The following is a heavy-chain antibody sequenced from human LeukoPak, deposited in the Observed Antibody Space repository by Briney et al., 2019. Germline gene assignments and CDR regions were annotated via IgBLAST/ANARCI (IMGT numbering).Heavy chain of an antibody. J-gene: IGHJ3*02. CDR3: ARVGCSGGSCYTDAFDI. V-gene: IGHV3-23*01. CDR1: GFTFSSYA. CDR2: ISGSGGST. Sequence: GGSLRLSCAASGFTFSSYAMSWVRQAPGKGLEWVSAISGSGGSTYYADSVKGRFTISRDNSKNTLYLQMNSLRAEDTAVYYCARVGCSGGSCYTDAFDIWGQGTMVTVSS. D-gene: IGHD2-15*01.